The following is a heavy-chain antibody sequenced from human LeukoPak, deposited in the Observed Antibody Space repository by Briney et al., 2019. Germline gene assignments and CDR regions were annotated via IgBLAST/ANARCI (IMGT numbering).Heavy chain of an antibody. J-gene: IGHJ5*02. CDR3: ARAHPYYYDSSGSNWFDP. V-gene: IGHV1-3*01. Sequence: ASVNVSCKASGYTFTSYAMHWVRQAPGQRLEWMGWINAGNGNTKYSQKFQGRVTITRDTSASTAYMELSSLRSEDTAVYYCARAHPYYYDSSGSNWFDPWGQGTLVTVSS. D-gene: IGHD3-22*01. CDR2: INAGNGNT. CDR1: GYTFTSYA.